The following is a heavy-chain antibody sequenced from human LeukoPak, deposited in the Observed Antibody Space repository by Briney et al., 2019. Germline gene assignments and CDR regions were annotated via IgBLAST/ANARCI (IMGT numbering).Heavy chain of an antibody. CDR2: IKPDGTEI. CDR1: GFSFSDSW. CDR3: TRALVS. D-gene: IGHD3-16*01. Sequence: QAGGSLRLSCAASGFSFSDSWMDWVRQAPGKRLEWVANIKPDGTEIYYLDAVKGRFTISRDNAKNSLYLQMQSLRAEDTAVYYCTRALVSWSQGVLVTVSS. J-gene: IGHJ5*02. V-gene: IGHV3-7*02.